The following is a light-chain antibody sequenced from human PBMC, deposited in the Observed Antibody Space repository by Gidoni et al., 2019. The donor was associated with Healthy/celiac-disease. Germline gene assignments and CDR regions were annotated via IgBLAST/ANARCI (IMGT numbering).Light chain of an antibody. Sequence: DIVMTQSPDSLAVSLGERATINCKSSQSVCPANNKNYLAWYQQKPGQPPKLLIYWASTRESGVPDRFSGSGSGTDFTLTISSLQAEDVAVYYCQQYYSTPFTFGPGTKVD. V-gene: IGKV4-1*01. CDR3: QQYYSTPFT. J-gene: IGKJ3*01. CDR1: QSVCPANNKNY. CDR2: WAS.